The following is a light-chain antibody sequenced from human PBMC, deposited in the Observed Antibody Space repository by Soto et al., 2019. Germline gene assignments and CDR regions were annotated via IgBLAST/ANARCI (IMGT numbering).Light chain of an antibody. CDR2: AAS. Sequence: IQLTQSPSSLSASVGDRVTITCRASQGISSYLAWYQQKPGKATKLLIYAASTLQSGVPSRFSGSGSGTDFTLTISSLQPEDFATYYCQQLKSYPFTFGPGTKVDIK. V-gene: IGKV1-9*01. CDR3: QQLKSYPFT. J-gene: IGKJ3*01. CDR1: QGISSY.